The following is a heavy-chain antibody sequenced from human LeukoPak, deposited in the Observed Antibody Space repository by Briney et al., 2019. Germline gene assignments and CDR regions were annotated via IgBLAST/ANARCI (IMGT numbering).Heavy chain of an antibody. D-gene: IGHD3-16*02. V-gene: IGHV1-18*01. Sequence: GASVKVSCKASGYRLSRYGISWVRQAPGQGLEWMGWISAYNGNTNSAQKFQGRVTMTTDTSTSSAYMELRSLSSDDTAVYYCARTKSRLGELSLDPDAFDIWGQGTMVTVSS. J-gene: IGHJ3*02. CDR2: ISAYNGNT. CDR1: GYRLSRYG. CDR3: ARTKSRLGELSLDPDAFDI.